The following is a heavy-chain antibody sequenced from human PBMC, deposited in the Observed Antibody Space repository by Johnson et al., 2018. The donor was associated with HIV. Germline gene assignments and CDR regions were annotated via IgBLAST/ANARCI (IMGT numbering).Heavy chain of an antibody. Sequence: VQLVESGGGLVQSGGSLRLSCGASGFSVSNNYMNWVRQAPGKGLEWVSVLYSGGNTYYADSVRGRFTISRDNSKNTLYLQMNSLRAEDTAVYYCATDLSRWERHPVSAVDIWGQGTRVTVSS. V-gene: IGHV3-66*01. J-gene: IGHJ3*02. CDR2: LYSGGNT. CDR3: ATDLSRWERHPVSAVDI. CDR1: GFSVSNNY. D-gene: IGHD4-23*01.